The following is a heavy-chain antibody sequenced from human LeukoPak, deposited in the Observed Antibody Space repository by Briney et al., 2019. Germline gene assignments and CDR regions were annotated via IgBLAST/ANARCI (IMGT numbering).Heavy chain of an antibody. CDR1: GGSFSGYY. CDR3: ARLAYYDSSGW. Sequence: SETLSLTCAVYGGSFSGYYWSWIRQPPGKGLEWIGEINHSGSTNYNPSLKSRVTISVDTSKNQFSLKLSSVTAADTAVYYCARLAYYDSSGWWGQGTLVTVSS. CDR2: INHSGST. V-gene: IGHV4-34*01. D-gene: IGHD3-22*01. J-gene: IGHJ4*02.